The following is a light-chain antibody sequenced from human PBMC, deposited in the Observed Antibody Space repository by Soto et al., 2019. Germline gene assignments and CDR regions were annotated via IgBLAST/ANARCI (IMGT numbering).Light chain of an antibody. J-gene: IGLJ2*01. V-gene: IGLV2-11*01. Sequence: QSVLTQPRSVSGSPGQSVTISCTGTSSDVGGYNYVSWYQQHPGKAPKLMIYDVSIRPSGVPDRFSGSKSGNTASLTISGLQAEDEADYYCCSYTGSSLFGGGTKLTVL. CDR3: CSYTGSSL. CDR2: DVS. CDR1: SSDVGGYNY.